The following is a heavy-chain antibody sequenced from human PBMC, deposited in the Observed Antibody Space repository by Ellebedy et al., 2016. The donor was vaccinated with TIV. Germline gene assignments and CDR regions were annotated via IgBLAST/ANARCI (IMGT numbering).Heavy chain of an antibody. Sequence: AASVKVSCKASGGTFSSYAISWVRQAPGQGLEWMGRIIPILGRTNYAQKFQGRVTITADKSTSTAYMELSSLRSEDTAVYYCATSGPPGYCSSTNCYNFYYGMDLWGQGTTVTVSS. CDR1: GGTFSSYA. V-gene: IGHV1-69*04. CDR3: ATSGPPGYCSSTNCYNFYYGMDL. D-gene: IGHD2-2*01. J-gene: IGHJ6*02. CDR2: IIPILGRT.